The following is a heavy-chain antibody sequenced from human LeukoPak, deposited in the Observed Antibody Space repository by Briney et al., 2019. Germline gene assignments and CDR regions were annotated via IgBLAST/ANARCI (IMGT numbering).Heavy chain of an antibody. Sequence: GGSLRLSCAASGFTFSSYAMHWVRQAPGKGLEWVAVISYDGSNKYYADSVKGRFTISRDNSKNTLYLQMNSLRAEDTAVYYCARAGYSSGWYYFDYWGQGTLVTVSS. CDR2: ISYDGSNK. CDR1: GFTFSSYA. V-gene: IGHV3-30*04. CDR3: ARAGYSSGWYYFDY. D-gene: IGHD6-19*01. J-gene: IGHJ4*02.